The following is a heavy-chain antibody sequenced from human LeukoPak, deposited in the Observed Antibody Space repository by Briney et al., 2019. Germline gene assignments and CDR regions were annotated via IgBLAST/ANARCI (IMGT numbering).Heavy chain of an antibody. CDR1: GGSISSSSYY. V-gene: IGHV4-39*07. J-gene: IGHJ6*03. CDR2: IYYSGST. D-gene: IGHD3-16*01. CDR3: ARETAQKGAHYMDV. Sequence: KPSETLSLTCTVSGGSISSSSYYWGWIRQPPGQGLEWLGSIYYSGSTYYNPSLRSRVTISVDTSKNQFYLKLSSVTAADTAVYYCARETAQKGAHYMDVWGKGTTVTISS.